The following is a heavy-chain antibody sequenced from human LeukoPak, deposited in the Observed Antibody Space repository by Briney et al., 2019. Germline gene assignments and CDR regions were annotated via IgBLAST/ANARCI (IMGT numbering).Heavy chain of an antibody. CDR2: ISWNSGSI. Sequence: GGSLRLSCAGSGFTFDDYAMHWVRQAPGKGLEWVSGISWNSGSIGYADSVKGRFTISRDNAKNSLYLQMNSLRAEDTALYYCAKAYGSGSYSPYYFDYWGQGTLVTVSS. J-gene: IGHJ4*02. D-gene: IGHD3-10*01. CDR3: AKAYGSGSYSPYYFDY. V-gene: IGHV3-9*01. CDR1: GFTFDDYA.